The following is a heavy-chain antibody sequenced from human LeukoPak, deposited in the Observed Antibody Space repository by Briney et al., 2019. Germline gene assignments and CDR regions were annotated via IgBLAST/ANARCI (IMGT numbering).Heavy chain of an antibody. D-gene: IGHD3-22*01. J-gene: IGHJ5*02. CDR1: GFTFSSYS. CDR3: AKFRYADYYDSSGYFPYDWFDP. Sequence: GGSLRLSCAASGFTFSSYSMNWVRQAPGKGLEWVSSISSSSSYIYYADSVKGRFTISRDNSKNTLYLQMNSLRAEDTAVYYCAKFRYADYYDSSGYFPYDWFDPWGQGTLVTVSS. CDR2: ISSSSSYI. V-gene: IGHV3-21*04.